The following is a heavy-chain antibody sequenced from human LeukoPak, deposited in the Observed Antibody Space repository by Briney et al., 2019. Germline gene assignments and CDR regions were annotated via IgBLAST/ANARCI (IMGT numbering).Heavy chain of an antibody. V-gene: IGHV4-30-4*08. D-gene: IGHD1-26*01. CDR1: GGSISSGDYY. CDR2: IYYSGST. Sequence: SETLSLTCTVSGGSISSGDYYWSWIRQPPGKGLEWIGYIYYSGSTYYNPSLKSRVTISVDTSKNQFSLKLSSVTAADTAVYYCARIVGAGDAFDIWGQGTMVTVSS. CDR3: ARIVGAGDAFDI. J-gene: IGHJ3*02.